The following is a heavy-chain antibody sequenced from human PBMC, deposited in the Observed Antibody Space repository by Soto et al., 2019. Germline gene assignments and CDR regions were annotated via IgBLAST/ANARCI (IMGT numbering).Heavy chain of an antibody. CDR3: ARVRSGWGIDY. CDR1: GGSISGYY. Sequence: SETLSLTCTVSGGSISGYYWSWIRQPPGKGLEWIGYMYNTGSTVYNPSFKSRVTISVDTSKNQFSPKLNSVTAADTAVYYCARVRSGWGIDYWGQGTLVTVSS. CDR2: MYNTGST. D-gene: IGHD6-19*01. V-gene: IGHV4-59*01. J-gene: IGHJ4*02.